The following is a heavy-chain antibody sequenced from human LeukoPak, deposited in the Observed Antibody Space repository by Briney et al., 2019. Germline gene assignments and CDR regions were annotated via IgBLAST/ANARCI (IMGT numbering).Heavy chain of an antibody. D-gene: IGHD3-10*01. CDR1: GFTFSSYS. J-gene: IGHJ6*03. CDR3: ARDGGSGSYYNSYYYYMDV. Sequence: GGSLRLSCAASGFTFSSYSMNWVRQAPGKGLEWVSYISSSSSTIYYADSVKGRFTISRDNAKNSLYLQMNSLRAEDTAVYYCARDGGSGSYYNSYYYYMDVWGKGTTVTVSS. CDR2: ISSSSSTI. V-gene: IGHV3-48*01.